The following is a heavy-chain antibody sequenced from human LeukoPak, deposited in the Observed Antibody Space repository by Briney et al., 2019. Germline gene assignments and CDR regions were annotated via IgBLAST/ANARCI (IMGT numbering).Heavy chain of an antibody. V-gene: IGHV3-33*01. CDR3: ARGARGYCSSTSCYQFYYYGMDV. J-gene: IGHJ6*02. D-gene: IGHD2-2*01. CDR2: IWYDGSNK. Sequence: RSGGPLRLSCAASGFTFSSYSMHWVRQAPGKGLEWVAVIWYDGSNKYYADSVKGRFTISRDNSKNTLYLQMNSLRAEDTAVYYCARGARGYCSSTSCYQFYYYGMDVWGQGTTVTVSS. CDR1: GFTFSSYS.